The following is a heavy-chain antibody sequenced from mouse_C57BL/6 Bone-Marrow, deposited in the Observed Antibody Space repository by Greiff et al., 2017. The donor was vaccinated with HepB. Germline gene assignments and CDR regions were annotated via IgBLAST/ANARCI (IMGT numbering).Heavy chain of an antibody. CDR3: ARWFSAY. CDR1: GYTFTDYY. D-gene: IGHD2-2*01. CDR2: INPNNGGT. Sequence: EVQLQQSGPELVKPGASVKISCKASGYTFTDYYMNWVKQSHGKSLEWIGDINPNNGGTSYNQKFKGKATLTVDKSSSTAYMELRSLTSEDSAVSYCARWFSAYWGQGTLVTVSA. V-gene: IGHV1-26*01. J-gene: IGHJ3*01.